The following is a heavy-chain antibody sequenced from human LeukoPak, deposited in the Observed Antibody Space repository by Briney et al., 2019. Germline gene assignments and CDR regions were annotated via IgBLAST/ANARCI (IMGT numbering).Heavy chain of an antibody. Sequence: GASVKVSCKASGYTFTSYYMHWVRRAPGQGLEWMGIINPSGGSTSYAQKFQGRVTMTRDTSTSTVYMELSSLRSEDTAVYYCARAQLGRDWFDPWGQGTLVTVSS. J-gene: IGHJ5*02. V-gene: IGHV1-46*01. CDR3: ARAQLGRDWFDP. CDR2: INPSGGST. CDR1: GYTFTSYY. D-gene: IGHD7-27*01.